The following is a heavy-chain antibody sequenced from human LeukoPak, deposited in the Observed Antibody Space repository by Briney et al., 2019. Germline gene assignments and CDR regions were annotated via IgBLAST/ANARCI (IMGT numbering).Heavy chain of an antibody. D-gene: IGHD5-24*01. Sequence: PGESLKISCTGSGYSFPNYWITWVRQMPGKGLEWMGIIFPADPDTKYSPSFQGQVTISADRSINTAYLQWSSLRASDTATYYCARSPRDGYHDSFDFWGQGTMVTVSS. CDR1: GYSFPNYW. CDR2: IFPADPDT. J-gene: IGHJ3*01. CDR3: ARSPRDGYHDSFDF. V-gene: IGHV5-51*01.